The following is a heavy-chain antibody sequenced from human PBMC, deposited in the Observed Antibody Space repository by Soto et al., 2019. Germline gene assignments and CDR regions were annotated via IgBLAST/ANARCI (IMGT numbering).Heavy chain of an antibody. V-gene: IGHV3-30*03. D-gene: IGHD3-10*01. J-gene: IGHJ4*02. Sequence: GGSLGLSSAGSGFTFRNYGMQWVRQAPGKGLEWVALTSFGGFNQYYGKSVEGRFTISRDNSKNTLYLQMDSLRPEDSAMYFCARAPGRAGLTLFDYWGTGTM. CDR2: TSFGGFNQ. CDR1: GFTFRNYG. CDR3: ARAPGRAGLTLFDY.